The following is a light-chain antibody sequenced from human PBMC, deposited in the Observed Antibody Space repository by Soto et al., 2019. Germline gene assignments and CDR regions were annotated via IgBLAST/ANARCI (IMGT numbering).Light chain of an antibody. J-gene: IGKJ1*01. CDR1: QSVSSN. CDR2: GAF. V-gene: IGKV3-15*01. Sequence: MKQSPATLYVSPGERATLSCRASQSVSSNLAWYQQKPGQAPSALIYGAFTRATGIPARFIGTGSGTEFTLTISSLQSEDVALYYCQQYNDWPLTLGQGTKVDIK. CDR3: QQYNDWPLT.